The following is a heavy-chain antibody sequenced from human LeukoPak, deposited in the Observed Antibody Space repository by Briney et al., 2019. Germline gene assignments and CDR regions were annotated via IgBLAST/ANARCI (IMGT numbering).Heavy chain of an antibody. J-gene: IGHJ4*02. CDR1: GFTFSSYA. D-gene: IGHD3-16*01. CDR2: ISGSGGST. V-gene: IGHV3-23*01. CDR3: AKGYYDYVWGSYYFDY. Sequence: GGSLRLSCAASGFTFSSYAMSWVRQAPGKGLEWVSAISGSGGSTYYADSVKGRFTISGDNSRDALYLQMNSLRAEDTAVYYCAKGYYDYVWGSYYFDYWGQGTLVTVSS.